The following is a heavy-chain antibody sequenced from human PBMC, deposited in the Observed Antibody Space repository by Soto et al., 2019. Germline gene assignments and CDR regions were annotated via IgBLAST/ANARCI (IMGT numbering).Heavy chain of an antibody. Sequence: SETLSLTCTVSGGSISSSSYYWGWIRQPPGKGLEWIGSIYYSGSTYYNPSLKSRVTISVDTSKNQFSLKLSSVTAADTAVYYCARQLWFGQGNWFDPWGQGTLVTVSS. D-gene: IGHD3-10*01. CDR2: IYYSGST. CDR3: ARQLWFGQGNWFDP. V-gene: IGHV4-39*01. J-gene: IGHJ5*02. CDR1: GGSISSSSYY.